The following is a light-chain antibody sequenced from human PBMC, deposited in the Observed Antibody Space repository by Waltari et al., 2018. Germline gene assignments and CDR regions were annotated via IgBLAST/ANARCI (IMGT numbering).Light chain of an antibody. V-gene: IGLV2-23*03. CDR1: SSYVGSYNL. Sequence: QSALTPPAPVSGSPGQSITISCTGTSSYVGSYNLVSWYQQHPGKAPKLMIYEGSKRPSGVSNRFSGSKSGNTASLTISGLQAEDEADYYCYSYAGSNTFVFGGGTKLTVL. J-gene: IGLJ2*01. CDR2: EGS. CDR3: YSYAGSNTFV.